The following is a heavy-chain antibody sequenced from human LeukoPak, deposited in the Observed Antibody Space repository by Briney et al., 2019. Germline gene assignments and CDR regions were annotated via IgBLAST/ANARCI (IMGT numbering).Heavy chain of an antibody. J-gene: IGHJ4*01. CDR1: GGSFSSGVYY. CDR2: VYSSGST. D-gene: IGHD2-21*02. CDR3: ARDQQLADCGGDCFSAN. V-gene: IGHV4-61*02. Sequence: PSETLSLTCTVSGGSFSSGVYYWSWIRHPAGKGLEWIGRVYSSGSTDYDPSLQSRVTMSLDTSKNQFSLKVNSVTATDTAMYYCARDQQLADCGGDCFSANWGQGTLVTVSS.